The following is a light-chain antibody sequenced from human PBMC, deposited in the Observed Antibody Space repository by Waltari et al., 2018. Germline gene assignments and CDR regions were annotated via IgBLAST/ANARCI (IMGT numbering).Light chain of an antibody. V-gene: IGLV1-44*01. J-gene: IGLJ1*01. CDR1: SSNIGTNT. CDR3: EAWDDSLNGFYV. CDR2: NNN. Sequence: QSVLTQPPSASGTPGQRVTISCSGSSSNIGTNTVNWYQQLPGTAPKLLIDNNNQWPSGVPERFSGSKSGTSDSLAISGLQSEDEADYYCEAWDDSLNGFYVFGTGTKVTVL.